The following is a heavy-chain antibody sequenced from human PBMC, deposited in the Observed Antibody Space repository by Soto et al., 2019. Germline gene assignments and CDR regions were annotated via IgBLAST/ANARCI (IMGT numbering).Heavy chain of an antibody. J-gene: IGHJ4*02. CDR3: ARSYSYGTYYFDY. V-gene: IGHV1-2*04. Sequence: ASVKVSCKASGYTFTGYYMHWVRQAPGQGLEWMGWINPNSGGTNYAQKFQGWVTMTRDTSISTAYMELSRLRSDDTAVYYCARSYSYGTYYFDYWGQGTLVTVAS. CDR1: GYTFTGYY. D-gene: IGHD5-18*01. CDR2: INPNSGGT.